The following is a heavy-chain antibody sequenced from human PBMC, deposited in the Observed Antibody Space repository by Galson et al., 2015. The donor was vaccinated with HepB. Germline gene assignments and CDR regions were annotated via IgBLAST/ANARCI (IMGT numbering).Heavy chain of an antibody. Sequence: QSGAEVKKPGESLKISCKGSGHSFTSYWIGWVRQMPGKGLEWMGIIYPGDSDTRYSPSFQGQVTISADKSISTAYLQWSSLKASDTAMYYCARPIAVAGTRGAFDIWGQGTMVTVSS. CDR2: IYPGDSDT. D-gene: IGHD6-19*01. CDR3: ARPIAVAGTRGAFDI. J-gene: IGHJ3*02. CDR1: GHSFTSYW. V-gene: IGHV5-51*01.